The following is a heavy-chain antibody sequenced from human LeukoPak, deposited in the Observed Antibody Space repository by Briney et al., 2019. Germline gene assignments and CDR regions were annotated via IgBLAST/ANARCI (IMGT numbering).Heavy chain of an antibody. CDR1: GYTFTSYA. CDR3: ARDGPGYSSTSCYMSQWGSPGSEFDY. D-gene: IGHD2-2*02. Sequence: ASVKVSCKASGYTFTSYAMNWVRQAPGQGLEWVGWINTNTGNPTYAQGFTGRFVFSLDTSASTAYLQISSLKAEDTAVYYCARDGPGYSSTSCYMSQWGSPGSEFDYWGQGTLVTVSS. CDR2: INTNTGNP. J-gene: IGHJ4*02. V-gene: IGHV7-4-1*02.